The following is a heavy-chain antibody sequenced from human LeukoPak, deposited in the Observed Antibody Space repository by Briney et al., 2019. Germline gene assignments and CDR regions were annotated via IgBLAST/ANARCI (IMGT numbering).Heavy chain of an antibody. CDR2: IKQDGSEK. V-gene: IGHV3-7*01. CDR3: ARQGGLMVYALDY. Sequence: GGSLRLSCAASGFTFRTYWMSWVRQAPGKGLEWVANIKQDGSEKYYVDSVKGRFTISRDNAKNSLYLQMNSLRAEDTAVYYCARQGGLMVYALDYWGQGTLVTVSS. J-gene: IGHJ4*02. CDR1: GFTFRTYW. D-gene: IGHD2-8*01.